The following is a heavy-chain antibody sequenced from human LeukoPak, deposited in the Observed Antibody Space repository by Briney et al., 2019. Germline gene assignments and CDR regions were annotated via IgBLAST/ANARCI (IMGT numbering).Heavy chain of an antibody. Sequence: GGSLRLSCAASGFTFDDYGMSWVRQAPGKGLEWVSSISYSSTYIYYADSVKRRFTISRDNAKNSLYLQMNSLRAEDTAVYYCAREWETGVWGQGTMVTVSS. V-gene: IGHV3-21*01. D-gene: IGHD1-26*01. CDR3: AREWETGV. J-gene: IGHJ3*01. CDR1: GFTFDDYG. CDR2: ISYSSTYI.